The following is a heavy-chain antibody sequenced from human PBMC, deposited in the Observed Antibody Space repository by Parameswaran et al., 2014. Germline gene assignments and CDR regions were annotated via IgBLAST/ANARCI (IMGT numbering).Heavy chain of an antibody. CDR2: IFPADSDT. CDR3: ARLPFIVMVPLPSGYLDS. V-gene: IGHV5-51*01. D-gene: IGHD2/OR15-2a*01. J-gene: IGHJ4*02. Sequence: VRQMPGKGLEWMGIIFPADSDTRYSPSFQGQVTISVDKSINTAYLQWSSLKAADTAVYYCARLPFIVMVPLPSGYLDSWGQGTLVTVSS.